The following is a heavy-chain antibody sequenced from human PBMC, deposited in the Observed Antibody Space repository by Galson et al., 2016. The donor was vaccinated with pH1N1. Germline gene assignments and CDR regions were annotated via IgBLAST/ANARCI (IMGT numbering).Heavy chain of an antibody. CDR3: ARGTIDSAGSGNYYSNYYYGMDV. Sequence: TLSLTCTVSGDSMTSGFYYWTWIRQPAGKGLEYIGYIYTSGSTNYNPSPKSRLIISVDTSKNQVSLKLSSVTAADTAIYYCARGTIDSAGSGNYYSNYYYGMDVWGQGTTVTVSS. V-gene: IGHV4-61*09. J-gene: IGHJ6*02. CDR2: IYTSGST. D-gene: IGHD3-10*01. CDR1: GDSMTSGFYY.